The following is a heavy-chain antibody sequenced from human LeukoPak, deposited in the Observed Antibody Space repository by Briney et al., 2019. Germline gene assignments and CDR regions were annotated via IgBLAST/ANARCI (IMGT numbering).Heavy chain of an antibody. D-gene: IGHD1-1*01. Sequence: GASVKVSCKVSGDTVTELSMHWVRQTPGKGLVWMASFDPEDGKTIYAQEFQGRVTVTDDKSTDTAYMELGSLRSEDTAMYYCATQKDLDVEYFQHWGQGTLVTVSS. CDR3: ATQKDLDVEYFQH. CDR2: FDPEDGKT. J-gene: IGHJ1*01. CDR1: GDTVTELS. V-gene: IGHV1-24*01.